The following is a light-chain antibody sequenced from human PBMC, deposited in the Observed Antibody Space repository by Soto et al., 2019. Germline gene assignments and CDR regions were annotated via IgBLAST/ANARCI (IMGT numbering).Light chain of an antibody. CDR1: QSLLHSNGYNY. Sequence: DVVMTQSPLSLPVTLGQPASISFSSSQSLLHSNGYNYLDWYLQKPGQSPQLLIYLGSNRASGVPDRFSGSGSGTDFTLKIRRVEAEDVGVYYCMQPLHTPWTFGQGTKVDIK. V-gene: IGKV2-28*01. CDR3: MQPLHTPWT. CDR2: LGS. J-gene: IGKJ1*01.